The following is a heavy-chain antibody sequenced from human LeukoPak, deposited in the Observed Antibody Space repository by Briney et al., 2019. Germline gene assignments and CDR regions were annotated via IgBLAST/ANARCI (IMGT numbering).Heavy chain of an antibody. CDR1: GYTFTGYY. D-gene: IGHD4-17*01. Sequence: ASVKVSCKASGYTFTGYYMHWVRQAPGQGLEWMGRINPNSGGTNYTQKFQGRVTMTRDTSISTAYMELSRLRSDDTAVYYCARWDGDYGAFDIWGQGTLVTVSS. CDR3: ARWDGDYGAFDI. CDR2: INPNSGGT. J-gene: IGHJ3*02. V-gene: IGHV1-2*06.